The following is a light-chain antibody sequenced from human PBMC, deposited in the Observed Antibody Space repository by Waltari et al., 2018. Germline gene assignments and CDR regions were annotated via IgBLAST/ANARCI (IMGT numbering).Light chain of an antibody. CDR3: QKYVDLPAT. Sequence: EIVLPQSPGTLSLSPGERATLSCRASQRVSRSLAWYQQIPGQAPRLLIYDASSSATGIPDRFSGSGSGTDFSLTISRLEPEDFAVYYCQKYVDLPATFGQGTKVEIK. CDR1: QRVSRS. V-gene: IGKV3-20*01. J-gene: IGKJ1*01. CDR2: DAS.